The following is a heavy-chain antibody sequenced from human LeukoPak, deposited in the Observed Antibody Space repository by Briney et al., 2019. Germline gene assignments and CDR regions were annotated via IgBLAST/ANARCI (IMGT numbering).Heavy chain of an antibody. D-gene: IGHD3-10*01. J-gene: IGHJ4*02. V-gene: IGHV4-38-2*02. CDR3: ARRGFGELFSSLDF. Sequence: PSETLSLTCTVSGFPISNGYYWGWIRQPPGKGLEWLGTIYHSGTSYYNPSLKSRVTISVDTSRNQFSLKLSSLTAADTAVYYCARRGFGELFSSLDFWGQGTLVTVSS. CDR2: IYHSGTS. CDR1: GFPISNGYY.